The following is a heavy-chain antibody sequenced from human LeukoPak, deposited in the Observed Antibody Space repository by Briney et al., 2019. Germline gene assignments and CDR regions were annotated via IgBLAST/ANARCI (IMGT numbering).Heavy chain of an antibody. CDR3: ASSRQFCGGDCYAPLL. Sequence: ASETLSLTCTVSGGSISSSYWSWIRQPPGKGLEWIGYMYYSGSTNYNPSLKSRVTISVDTSKNQFSLKLSSVTAADTAVYYCASSRQFCGGDCYAPLLWGQGTLVTVSS. CDR1: GGSISSSY. V-gene: IGHV4-59*01. D-gene: IGHD2-21*02. J-gene: IGHJ4*02. CDR2: MYYSGST.